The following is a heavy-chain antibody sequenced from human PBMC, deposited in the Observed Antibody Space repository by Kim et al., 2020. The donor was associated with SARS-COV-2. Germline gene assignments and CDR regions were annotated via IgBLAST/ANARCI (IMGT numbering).Heavy chain of an antibody. Sequence: GGSLRLSCAASGFTFSRYGMSWVRQAPGKGLEWVSNSGSGGGTYYADPVKGRFTISRDNSENTVYLQMNNLRAEDTAVYYCAARNGGGTRAFDYWGQGTLVTVSS. CDR2: NSGSGGGT. D-gene: IGHD2-8*01. J-gene: IGHJ4*02. CDR3: AARNGGGTRAFDY. CDR1: GFTFSRYG. V-gene: IGHV3-23*01.